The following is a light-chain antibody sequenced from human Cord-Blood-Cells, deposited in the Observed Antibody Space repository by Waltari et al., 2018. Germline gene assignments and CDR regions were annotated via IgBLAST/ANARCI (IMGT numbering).Light chain of an antibody. CDR1: QSVSSSY. CDR3: QQYGSSPKVT. Sequence: EIVLTQSPGTLSLSPGERATLSSRAIQSVSSSYLAWYQQKPGQAPRLLIYGASSRATGIPDRFSGSGSGTDFTLTISRLEPEDFAVYYCQQYGSSPKVTFGQGTRLEIK. J-gene: IGKJ5*01. V-gene: IGKV3-20*01. CDR2: GAS.